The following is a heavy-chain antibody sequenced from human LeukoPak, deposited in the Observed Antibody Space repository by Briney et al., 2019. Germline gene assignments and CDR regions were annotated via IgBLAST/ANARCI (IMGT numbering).Heavy chain of an antibody. CDR2: IHYTGKP. D-gene: IGHD3-16*01. Sequence: PSETLSLTCSVSGGSISGHYWTWIRQPPAKGLEWIGQIHYTGKPDYNPSLKSRITISVDTSKNQVSLQVSSVTAADSAIYYCARFGVDYDMDVWGHGTTVTVFS. CDR1: GGSISGHY. CDR3: ARFGVDYDMDV. J-gene: IGHJ6*02. V-gene: IGHV4-59*11.